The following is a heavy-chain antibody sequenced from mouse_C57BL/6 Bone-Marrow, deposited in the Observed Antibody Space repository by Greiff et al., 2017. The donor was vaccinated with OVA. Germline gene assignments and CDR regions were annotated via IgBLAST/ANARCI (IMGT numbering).Heavy chain of an antibody. CDR1: GYTFTSYW. CDR2: IDPSDSYT. D-gene: IGHD2-4*01. V-gene: IGHV1-69*01. J-gene: IGHJ2*01. Sequence: QVQLKQPGAELVMPGASVKLSCKASGYTFTSYWMHWVKQRPGQGLEWIGEIDPSDSYTNYNQKFKGKSTLTVDKSSSTAYMQLSSLTSEDSAVYYCARRLYYDYDGYFDYWGQGTTLTVSS. CDR3: ARRLYYDYDGYFDY.